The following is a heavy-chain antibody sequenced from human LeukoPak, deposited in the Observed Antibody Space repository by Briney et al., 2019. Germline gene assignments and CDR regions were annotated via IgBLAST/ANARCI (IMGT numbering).Heavy chain of an antibody. Sequence: SETLSLTCAVYGESFSGYYWSWIRQPPGKGLEWIGEVNHSGRINYNPSLKSRVTISVDTSKNQFSLKLSSVTAADTAVYYCARAMGWELGYMDVWGKGTTVTISS. CDR1: GESFSGYY. CDR3: ARAMGWELGYMDV. CDR2: VNHSGRI. D-gene: IGHD1-26*01. J-gene: IGHJ6*03. V-gene: IGHV4-34*01.